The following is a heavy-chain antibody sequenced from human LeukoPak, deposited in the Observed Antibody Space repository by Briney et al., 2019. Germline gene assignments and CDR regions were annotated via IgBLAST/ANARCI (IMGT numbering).Heavy chain of an antibody. CDR2: IYSGGST. V-gene: IGHV3-53*04. CDR3: ARDGRYCIITSCYGYYGMDV. Sequence: LSLTCTVSGGSISSGDFYWSWVRQAPGKGLEWVSVIYSGGSTYYADSVKGRFTISRQNSKNTVDLQMNSLRPEDTAVYYCARDGRYCIITSCYGYYGMDVWGQGTTVTVSS. J-gene: IGHJ6*02. D-gene: IGHD2-2*01. CDR1: GGSISSGDFY.